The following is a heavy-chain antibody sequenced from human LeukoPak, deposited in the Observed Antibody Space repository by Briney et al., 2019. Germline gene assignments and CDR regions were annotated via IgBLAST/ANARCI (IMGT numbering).Heavy chain of an antibody. CDR1: GGSISSGSYY. Sequence: PSETLSLTCTVSGGSISSGSYYWSWIRQPAGKGLEWIGRIYTSGSTNYNPSLKSRVTISVDTSKNQFSLKLSSVTAADTAVYYCARDAEDAFDIWGQGTMVTVSS. V-gene: IGHV4-61*02. CDR2: IYTSGST. J-gene: IGHJ3*02. CDR3: ARDAEDAFDI.